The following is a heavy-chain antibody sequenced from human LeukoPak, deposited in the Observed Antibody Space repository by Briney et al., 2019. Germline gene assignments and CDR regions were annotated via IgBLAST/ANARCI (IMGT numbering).Heavy chain of an antibody. V-gene: IGHV3-23*03. D-gene: IGHD3-10*01. CDR3: ARVIGVVRADYYFDY. CDR1: GFTFSIYA. CDR2: IYSGGST. Sequence: PGGSLRLSCLASGFTFSIYAMDWVRQAPGKGLEWVSVIYSGGSTYYADSVKGRFIISRDNSKNTVYLQMNSLRAEDTAVYYCARVIGVVRADYYFDYWGQGTLVAVSS. J-gene: IGHJ4*02.